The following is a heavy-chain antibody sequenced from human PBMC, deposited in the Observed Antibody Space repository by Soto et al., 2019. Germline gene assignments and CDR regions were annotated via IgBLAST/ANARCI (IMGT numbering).Heavy chain of an antibody. CDR1: GGTFSSYT. CDR3: ASGLLGISDY. Sequence: QVQLVQSGAEVKKPGSSVKVSCKASGGTFSSYTISWVRQAPGQGIEWMGRIIPILGIANYAQKFQGRVTITADKSTSTAYMELSSLRSEDTAVYYCASGLLGISDYWGQGTLVTVSS. V-gene: IGHV1-69*02. J-gene: IGHJ4*02. D-gene: IGHD7-27*01. CDR2: IIPILGIA.